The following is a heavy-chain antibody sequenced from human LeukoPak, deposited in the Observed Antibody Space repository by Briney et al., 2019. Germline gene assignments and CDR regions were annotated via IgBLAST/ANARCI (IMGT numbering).Heavy chain of an antibody. CDR1: GYTFTGYS. CDR2: ISPNSGGT. J-gene: IGHJ5*02. Sequence: ASVKVSCKXSGYTFTGYSMHWVRQAPGQGLEWMGRISPNSGGTNYSQKFQGRVTMTRDTSISTAYMELSSLRSDDTAVYYCARDRLAAGGSGAWGQGTLVTVSS. D-gene: IGHD6-13*01. CDR3: ARDRLAAGGSGA. V-gene: IGHV1-2*06.